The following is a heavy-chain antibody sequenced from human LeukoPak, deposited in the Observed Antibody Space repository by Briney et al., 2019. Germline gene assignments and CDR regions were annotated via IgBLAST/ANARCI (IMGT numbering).Heavy chain of an antibody. CDR1: GFTVSSNY. V-gene: IGHV3-53*01. Sequence: GGSLRLSCAASGFTVSSNYMSWVRQAPGKGLEWVSVIYSGGSTYYADSVKGRFTISRDNSKNTLYLQVNSLRAEDTAVYYCAREPYYYYGMDVWGQGTTVTVSS. CDR3: AREPYYYYGMDV. J-gene: IGHJ6*02. CDR2: IYSGGST.